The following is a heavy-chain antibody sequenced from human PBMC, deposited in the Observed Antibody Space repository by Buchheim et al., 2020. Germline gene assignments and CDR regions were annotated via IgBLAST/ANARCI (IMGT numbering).Heavy chain of an antibody. CDR1: GFTFTSYA. J-gene: IGHJ6*03. CDR2: ITGSGANT. Sequence: EVQLLESGGGLVQPGGSLRLSCAASGFTFTSYAMTWVRQAPGKGLEWVSGITGSGANTYYAASVKGRFTISRDNSKNTLDLQMNSLRAEDTAVYYCAKVRGTSWSYHYMDVWGKGTT. D-gene: IGHD2-8*02. CDR3: AKVRGTSWSYHYMDV. V-gene: IGHV3-23*01.